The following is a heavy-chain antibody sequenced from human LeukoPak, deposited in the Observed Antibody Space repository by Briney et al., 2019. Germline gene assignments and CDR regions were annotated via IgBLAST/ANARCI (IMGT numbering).Heavy chain of an antibody. D-gene: IGHD3-22*01. Sequence: GGSLRLSCAASGFSVSSNYMNWVRQAPGKGLEWVSVIYTGGSTYYADSVKGRFTISRDNAKNALYLQMDTLRAEDTAVYYCARDHSSGRYFDFWGQGTLVTVSS. CDR3: ARDHSSGRYFDF. V-gene: IGHV3-53*01. CDR1: GFSVSSNY. J-gene: IGHJ4*02. CDR2: IYTGGST.